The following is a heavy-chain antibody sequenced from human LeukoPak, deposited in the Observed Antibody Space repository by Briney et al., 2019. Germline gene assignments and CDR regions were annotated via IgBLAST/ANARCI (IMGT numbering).Heavy chain of an antibody. CDR3: VRDLRSADY. J-gene: IGHJ4*02. Sequence: GGSLSLSCAASGFSFSNYWMHWVREAPGKGLVWVSCIISGGSDTIYAASVKGRFTRSSDNDKNTLYLQINSLRAEDPALYYCVRDLRSADYWGQGTLVIVSS. CDR2: IISGGSDT. CDR1: GFSFSNYW. V-gene: IGHV3-74*01. D-gene: IGHD3-10*02.